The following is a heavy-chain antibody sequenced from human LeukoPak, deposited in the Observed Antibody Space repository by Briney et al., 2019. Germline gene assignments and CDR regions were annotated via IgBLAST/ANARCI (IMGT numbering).Heavy chain of an antibody. V-gene: IGHV4-59*01. CDR2: IYYSGST. Sequence: TSETLSLTCTVSGGSISSYYWSWIRQPPGKGLEWIGYIYYSGSTNYNPSLKSRVTISVDTSKNQFSLKLSSVTAADTAVYYCARAYIAADYYYMDVWGKGTTVTISS. CDR1: GGSISSYY. D-gene: IGHD6-13*01. J-gene: IGHJ6*03. CDR3: ARAYIAADYYYMDV.